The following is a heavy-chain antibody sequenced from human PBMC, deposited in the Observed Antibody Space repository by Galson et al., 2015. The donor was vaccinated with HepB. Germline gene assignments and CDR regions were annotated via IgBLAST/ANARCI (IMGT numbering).Heavy chain of an antibody. CDR3: ARETALPITGTYDPYYYGMDV. Sequence: SLRLSCAASGFTFSSYAMHWVRQAPGKGLEWVAVISYDGSNKYYADSVKGRFTISRDNSKNTLYLQMNSLRAEDTAVYYCARETALPITGTYDPYYYGMDVWGQGTTVTVSS. CDR2: ISYDGSNK. D-gene: IGHD1-7*01. J-gene: IGHJ6*02. V-gene: IGHV3-30-3*01. CDR1: GFTFSSYA.